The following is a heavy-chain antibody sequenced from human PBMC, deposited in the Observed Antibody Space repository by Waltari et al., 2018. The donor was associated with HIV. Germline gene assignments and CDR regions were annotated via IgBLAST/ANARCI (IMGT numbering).Heavy chain of an antibody. V-gene: IGHV4-39*07. CDR2: IYYSVST. CDR3: ARGEFGFGGVIVGVDY. D-gene: IGHD3-16*02. Sequence: QLQLQESGPGLVKPSAPLSLTCTVSGGSISSSSSYWGWIRQPPGKGLEWIGSIYYSVSTYYNPSLKSRVTISVDTAKNQCSLKLSSVTAADTAVYYCARGEFGFGGVIVGVDYWGQGTLVTVSS. CDR1: GGSISSSSSY. J-gene: IGHJ4*02.